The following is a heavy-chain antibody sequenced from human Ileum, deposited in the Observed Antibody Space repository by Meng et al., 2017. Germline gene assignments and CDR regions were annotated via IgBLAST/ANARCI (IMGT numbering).Heavy chain of an antibody. CDR1: GYTFTSYG. CDR2: ISAYNGNT. V-gene: IGHV1-18*01. Sequence: ASVKVSCKASGYTFTSYGISWVRQAPGQGLEWMGWISAYNGNTNYAQKLQGRVTMTTDTSTSTAYMELRSLRSDDTAVYYCARDQVDMITFGGVIAPRPQNYYCYYGMDVWGQGTTVTVSS. CDR3: ARDQVDMITFGGVIAPRPQNYYCYYGMDV. J-gene: IGHJ6*02. D-gene: IGHD3-16*02.